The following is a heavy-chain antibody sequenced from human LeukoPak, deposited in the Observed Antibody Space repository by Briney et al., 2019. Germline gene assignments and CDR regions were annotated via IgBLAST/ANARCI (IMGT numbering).Heavy chain of an antibody. V-gene: IGHV3-23*01. D-gene: IGHD3-10*01. CDR2: FDGNADGT. CDR1: GFTFSRFG. CDR3: AKPRVIGLGWAQFDY. J-gene: IGHJ4*02. Sequence: GGFLRLSCVTSGFTFSRFGMTWVRQPPGKGLEWVASFDGNADGTYYADSVKGRCTISRDNSKNTLYLQMNSLRAEDTAIYYCAKPRVIGLGWAQFDYWGQGSLVTVSS.